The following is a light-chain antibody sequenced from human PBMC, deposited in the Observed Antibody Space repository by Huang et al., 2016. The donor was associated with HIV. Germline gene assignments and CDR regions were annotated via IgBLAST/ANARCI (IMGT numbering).Light chain of an antibody. V-gene: IGKV3-11*01. CDR2: DAS. J-gene: IGKJ1*01. CDR3: HQHSSWPGT. CDR1: QSVGSY. Sequence: DIVLTQSPATLSLSPGERATLSCRAGQSVGSYLAWYQQTPGQAPRLLVSDASHRATGSPARFSGSGSGTDVTLTISSLEPEDFAVYYCHQHSSWPGTFGQGTRVEIK.